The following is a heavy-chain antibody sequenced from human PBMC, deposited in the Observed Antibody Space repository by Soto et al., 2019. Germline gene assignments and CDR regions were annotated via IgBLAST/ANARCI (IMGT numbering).Heavy chain of an antibody. CDR1: GYTFTSYG. V-gene: IGHV1-18*01. CDR3: ARGRYMDY. Sequence: HLVQSGAEVKKPGASVKVSCKASGYTFTSYGITWVRQAPGQGLEWRGWISAHKGNTDSVQKLQGRVIVTRDTSPSTAYMEVRSLRCGGTAVDYCARGRYMDYWGQGALVTVSS. CDR2: ISAHKGNT. D-gene: IGHD1-1*01. J-gene: IGHJ4*02.